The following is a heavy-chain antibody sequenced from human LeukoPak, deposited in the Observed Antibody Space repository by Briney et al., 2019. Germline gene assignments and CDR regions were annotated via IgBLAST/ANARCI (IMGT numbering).Heavy chain of an antibody. CDR3: AREGEWELGY. D-gene: IGHD1-26*01. CDR1: GGSITNNF. V-gene: IGHV4-4*07. J-gene: IGHJ4*02. Sequence: SETLSLTRTVSGGSITNNFWSWIRQPAGKGLEWIGRIYARVTTDYNPSLKSRVTMSVDTSKNQLSLKLISVTVADTAVYYCAREGEWELGYWGQGILVTVSS. CDR2: IYARVTT.